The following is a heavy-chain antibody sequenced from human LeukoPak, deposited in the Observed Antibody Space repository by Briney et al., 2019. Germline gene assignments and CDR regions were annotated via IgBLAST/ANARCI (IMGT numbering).Heavy chain of an antibody. CDR1: GFTFDDYA. J-gene: IGHJ6*02. CDR3: AKAAGAHYYYAMDV. V-gene: IGHV3-9*01. CDR2: ISWNSDNI. Sequence: PGGSLRLSCAASGFTFDDYAMHWVRQAPGKGLEWVSVISWNSDNIGYADSVKGRFTISRDNAKNSLYLQMNSLRAEDTALYYCAKAAGAHYYYAMDVWGQGTTVIVSS.